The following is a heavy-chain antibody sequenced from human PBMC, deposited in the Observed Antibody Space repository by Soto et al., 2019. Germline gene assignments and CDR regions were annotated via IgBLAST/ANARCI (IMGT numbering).Heavy chain of an antibody. J-gene: IGHJ4*02. CDR3: ARAYGDYVFDY. D-gene: IGHD4-17*01. V-gene: IGHV4-59*01. CDR2: IYYSGST. CDR1: GGSISSYH. Sequence: SSETLSLTCTVSGGSISSYHWSWIRQPPGKGLEWIGYIYYSGSTNYNPSLKSRVTISVDTSKNQFSLKLSSVTAADTAVYYCARAYGDYVFDYWGQGTLVTVS.